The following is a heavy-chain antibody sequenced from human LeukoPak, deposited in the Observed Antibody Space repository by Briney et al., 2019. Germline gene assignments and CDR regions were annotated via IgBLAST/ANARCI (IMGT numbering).Heavy chain of an antibody. D-gene: IGHD3-22*01. Sequence: GGSLRLSCAASGFTFSTFGFNWVRQAPGKGLEWVSSISHSSIYISYADSVKGRFTISRDNARNSLYLQMDSLRVEDTAVYYCARGYYYDSSVAYRGQGTLVTVSS. CDR2: ISHSSIYI. CDR3: ARGYYYDSSVAY. V-gene: IGHV3-21*01. J-gene: IGHJ4*02. CDR1: GFTFSTFG.